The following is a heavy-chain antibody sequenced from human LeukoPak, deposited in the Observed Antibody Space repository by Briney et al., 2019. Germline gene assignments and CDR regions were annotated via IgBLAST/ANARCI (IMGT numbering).Heavy chain of an antibody. CDR3: AKELEWLRYFDY. V-gene: IGHV3-30*02. CDR1: GFTFSSYG. D-gene: IGHD5-12*01. Sequence: GGSLRLSCAASGFTFSSYGMHWVRQAPGKGLEWVAFIRYDGSNKYYADSVKGRFTISRDNSKNTLYLQMNSLRAEDTAVYYCAKELEWLRYFDYWGQGTLVTVSS. CDR2: IRYDGSNK. J-gene: IGHJ4*02.